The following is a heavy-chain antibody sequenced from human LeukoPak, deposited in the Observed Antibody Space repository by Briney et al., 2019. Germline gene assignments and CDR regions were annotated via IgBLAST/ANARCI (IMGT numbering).Heavy chain of an antibody. CDR2: IYYNGNT. CDR3: ARHTSERRLLDWFDP. CDR1: GGSINNRNYY. Sequence: SETLSLTCTVSGGSINNRNYYWGWIRQPPGKGLEWIGSIYYNGNTCYNPSLKTRVTISVDTSKNQFSLNLSSVAAADTAVYHCARHTSERRLLDWFDPWGQGTLVTVSS. J-gene: IGHJ5*02. V-gene: IGHV4-39*01. D-gene: IGHD2-15*01.